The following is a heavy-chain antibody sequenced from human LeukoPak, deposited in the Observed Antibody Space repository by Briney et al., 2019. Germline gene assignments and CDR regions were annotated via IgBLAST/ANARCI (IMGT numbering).Heavy chain of an antibody. D-gene: IGHD1-26*01. CDR1: GFTFSSYA. CDR3: AKVGPSGSYRFTGSDAFVI. CDR2: ISGSGGST. Sequence: GGSLRLSCAASGFTFSSYAMSWVRQAPGKGLEWVSAISGSGGSTYYADSVKGRFTISRDNSKNTLYLQMNSLRAEDTAVYYCAKVGPSGSYRFTGSDAFVIWGQGTMVTVSS. J-gene: IGHJ3*02. V-gene: IGHV3-23*01.